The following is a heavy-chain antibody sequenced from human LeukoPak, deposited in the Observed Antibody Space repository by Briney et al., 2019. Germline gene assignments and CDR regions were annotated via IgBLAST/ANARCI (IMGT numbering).Heavy chain of an antibody. CDR1: GFTFSSYS. Sequence: GSLRLSCAASGFTFSSYSMNWVRQAPGKGLEWVSYISDSTSTIYYADSVKGRFTISRDNAKNSLYLQMNSLRAEDTAVYYCARDLTSGWYGWDYWGQGTLVTVSS. V-gene: IGHV3-48*01. J-gene: IGHJ4*02. CDR2: ISDSTSTI. CDR3: ARDLTSGWYGWDY. D-gene: IGHD6-19*01.